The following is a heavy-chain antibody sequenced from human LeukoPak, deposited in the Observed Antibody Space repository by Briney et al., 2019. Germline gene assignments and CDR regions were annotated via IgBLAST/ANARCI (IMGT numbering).Heavy chain of an antibody. CDR3: AKDREKYSYGSDAFDF. Sequence: GGSPRLSCAASGFTFSDYGMHWVRQAPGKGLEWVAFIRFGGYDEYYADSVKGRFTISRDNAKNSLYLQINSLRAEDMALYYCAKDREKYSYGSDAFDFWGQGTMVTVSS. V-gene: IGHV3-30*02. CDR1: GFTFSDYG. J-gene: IGHJ3*01. D-gene: IGHD5-18*01. CDR2: IRFGGYDE.